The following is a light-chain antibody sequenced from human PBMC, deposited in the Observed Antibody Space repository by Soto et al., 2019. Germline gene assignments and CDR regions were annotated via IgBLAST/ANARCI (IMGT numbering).Light chain of an antibody. V-gene: IGLV2-14*03. J-gene: IGLJ1*01. Sequence: QSALTQPASVSGSPGQSIAISCTGTSSDDGAYNYVCWYQQHPGKAPKLLIYDVTNRPSGISDRFSGSKSCNTASLTISWFQFEDEADYYWSSFKSSDTYVFGSGTKVTVL. CDR2: DVT. CDR1: SSDDGAYNY. CDR3: SSFKSSDTYV.